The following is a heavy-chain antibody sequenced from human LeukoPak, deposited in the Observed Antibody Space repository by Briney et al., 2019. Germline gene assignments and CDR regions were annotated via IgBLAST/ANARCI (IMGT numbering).Heavy chain of an antibody. V-gene: IGHV1-2*02. CDR3: AREVEDYYDSSGCYFDY. J-gene: IGHJ4*02. Sequence: ASVKVSCKASGYTFTGYYMHWVRQAPGQGLEWMGWINPNSGGTNYAQKFQGRVTMTRDTSISTAYMELSRLRSDDTAVYYCAREVEDYYDSSGCYFDYWGQGTLVTVSS. D-gene: IGHD3-22*01. CDR1: GYTFTGYY. CDR2: INPNSGGT.